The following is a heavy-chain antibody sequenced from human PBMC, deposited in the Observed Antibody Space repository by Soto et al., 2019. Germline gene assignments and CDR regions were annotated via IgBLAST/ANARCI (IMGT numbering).Heavy chain of an antibody. V-gene: IGHV3-11*01. CDR2: ISSSGSTI. CDR1: GFTFSDYY. D-gene: IGHD3-16*02. Sequence: QVQLVESGGGLVKPGGSLRLSCAASGFTFSDYYMSWIRQAPGKGLEWVSYISSSGSTIYYADSVKGRFTISRDNAKNSLYLQMNSLRAEDTAVYYCARDPGSRGHDYIWGSYRFSLKEGGAFDIWGQGTMVTVSS. CDR3: ARDPGSRGHDYIWGSYRFSLKEGGAFDI. J-gene: IGHJ3*02.